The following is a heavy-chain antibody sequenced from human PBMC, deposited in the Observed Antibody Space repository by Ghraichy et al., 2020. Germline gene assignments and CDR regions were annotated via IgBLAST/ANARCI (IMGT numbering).Heavy chain of an antibody. CDR1: GFGFRSYG. CDR3: ARAYCSTNCEVTRNWYFDL. Sequence: GGSLRLSCTASGFGFRSYGMDWVRQAPGKGLEWVAVIWHDGSNEHYADSVKGRFTISRDNSMNTLYLQMNGLRDEDTAVYYCARAYCSTNCEVTRNWYFDLWGRGTLVTVSS. V-gene: IGHV3-33*01. D-gene: IGHD2-15*01. J-gene: IGHJ2*01. CDR2: IWHDGSNE.